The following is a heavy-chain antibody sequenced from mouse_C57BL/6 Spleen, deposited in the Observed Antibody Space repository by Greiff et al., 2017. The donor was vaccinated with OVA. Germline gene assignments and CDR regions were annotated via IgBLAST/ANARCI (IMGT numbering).Heavy chain of an antibody. D-gene: IGHD1-1*01. CDR2: ISYDGSN. CDR1: GYSITSGYY. J-gene: IGHJ2*01. V-gene: IGHV3-6*01. CDR3: ARLYYYGSSYYDY. Sequence: EVQVVESGPGLVKPSQSLSLTCSVTGYSITSGYYWNWIRQFPGNKLEWMGYISYDGSNNYNPSLKNRISITRDTSKNQFFLKLNSVTTEDTATYYCARLYYYGSSYYDYWGQGTTLTVSS.